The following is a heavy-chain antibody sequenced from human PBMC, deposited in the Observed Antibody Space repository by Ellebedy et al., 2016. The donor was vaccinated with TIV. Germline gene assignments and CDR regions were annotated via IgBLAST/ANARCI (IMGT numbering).Heavy chain of an antibody. J-gene: IGHJ3*02. CDR2: IWYDGSNK. V-gene: IGHV3-33*01. D-gene: IGHD4-17*01. CDR3: ARDMVTTPPGAFDI. CDR1: GFTFSSYG. Sequence: GESLKISCAASGFTFSSYGMHWVRQAPGKGLEWVAVIWYDGSNKYYADSVKGRFTISRDNSKHTLYLQMNSLRADGTAVYYCARDMVTTPPGAFDIWGQGTTVTVFS.